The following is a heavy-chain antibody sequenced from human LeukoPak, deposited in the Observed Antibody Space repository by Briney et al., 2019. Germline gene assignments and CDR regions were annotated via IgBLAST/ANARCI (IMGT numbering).Heavy chain of an antibody. D-gene: IGHD5-18*01. J-gene: IGHJ4*02. V-gene: IGHV3-23*01. CDR3: AKAGVQLWCPAGDY. CDR1: GFTFSSYA. Sequence: GGSLRLSCAASGFTFSSYAMSWVRQAPGRGLEWVSGLSGSGVYTYYADSVKGRFTSSRDNSKNTLFLQLNRLRAEDTAMYYCAKAGVQLWCPAGDYWGQGTLVTVSS. CDR2: LSGSGVYT.